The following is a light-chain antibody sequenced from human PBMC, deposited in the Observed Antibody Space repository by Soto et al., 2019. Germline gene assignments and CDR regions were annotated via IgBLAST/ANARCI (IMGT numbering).Light chain of an antibody. J-gene: IGKJ1*01. CDR2: GAS. CDR1: QSVSNNY. CDR3: QQYGSSPTT. V-gene: IGKV3-20*01. Sequence: EIVLTQSPGTLSLSPGERATLSCRASQSVSNNYLAWYQQKPGQAPRFLISGASTRATGIPDRFSGSGSGTDFTLTISRLEPEDFAVYYCQQYGSSPTTFGQGTKVDIK.